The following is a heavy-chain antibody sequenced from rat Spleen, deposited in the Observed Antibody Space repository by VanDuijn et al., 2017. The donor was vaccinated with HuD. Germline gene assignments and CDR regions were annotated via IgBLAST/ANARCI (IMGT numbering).Heavy chain of an antibody. J-gene: IGHJ2*01. CDR1: GFTLSDYY. CDR2: ITYDGSST. V-gene: IGHV5-29*01. CDR3: ARSVFDY. Sequence: SLKLSCAASGFTLSDYYMAWVRQAPTKGLEWVATITYDGSSTYYRDSVKGRFTISRDNAKSTLYLQMDSLRSEDTATYYCARSVFDYWGQGVMVTVSS.